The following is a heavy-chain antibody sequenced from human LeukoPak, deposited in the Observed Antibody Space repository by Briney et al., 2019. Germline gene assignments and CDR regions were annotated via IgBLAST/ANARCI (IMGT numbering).Heavy chain of an antibody. D-gene: IGHD2-15*01. CDR3: ARSPYCSGGSCYGSSWFDP. Sequence: ASVKVSCKASGYTFTSYYMHWVRQAPGQGLEWMGIINPSGGSTSYAQKFQGRVTMTRDMSTGTVYMELSSLRSEDTAVYYCARSPYCSGGSCYGSSWFDPWGQGTLVTVSS. J-gene: IGHJ5*02. CDR1: GYTFTSYY. CDR2: INPSGGST. V-gene: IGHV1-46*01.